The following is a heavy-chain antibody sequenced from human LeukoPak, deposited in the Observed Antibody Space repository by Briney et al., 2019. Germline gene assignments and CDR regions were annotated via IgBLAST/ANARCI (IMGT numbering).Heavy chain of an antibody. V-gene: IGHV3-23*01. D-gene: IGHD2-2*01. CDR3: AKKVPAAAFDI. CDR2: IGSRGVST. CDR1: GVTFSSYA. Sequence: SGGSLRLSCAASGVTFSSYAMSWVRQAPGKGLEWVSTIGSRGVSTYYADSVKGRFTISRDSSNNTLYLQMNSLRAEDTAVYYCAKKVPAAAFDIWGQGTMVTVSS. J-gene: IGHJ3*02.